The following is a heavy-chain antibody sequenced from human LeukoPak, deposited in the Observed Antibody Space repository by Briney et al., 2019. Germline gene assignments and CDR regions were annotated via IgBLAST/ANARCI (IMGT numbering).Heavy chain of an antibody. CDR1: GYTFINYW. CDR3: ARRFYYDSSGYYYDG. V-gene: IGHV5-51*01. D-gene: IGHD3-22*01. Sequence: GESLKISCEASGYTFINYWIAWVRQMPGKGLEWMGIIYPGDSDTRYSPSFQGQVTISADKSISTAYLQWSSLKASDTAMYYCARRFYYDSSGYYYDGWGQGTLVTVSS. CDR2: IYPGDSDT. J-gene: IGHJ4*02.